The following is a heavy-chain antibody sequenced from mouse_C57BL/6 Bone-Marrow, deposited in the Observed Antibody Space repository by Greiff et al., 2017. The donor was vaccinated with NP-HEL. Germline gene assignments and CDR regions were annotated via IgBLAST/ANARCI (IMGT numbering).Heavy chain of an antibody. CDR2: IDPENGDT. Sequence: EVQLQESGAELVRPGASVKLSCTASGFNIKDDYMHWVKQRPEQGLEWIGWIDPENGDTEYASKFQGKATITADTSSNTAYLQLSSLTSEDTAVYYCTTELTTVGGQGTSVTVSS. CDR3: TTELTTV. V-gene: IGHV14-4*01. CDR1: GFNIKDDY. D-gene: IGHD1-1*01. J-gene: IGHJ4*01.